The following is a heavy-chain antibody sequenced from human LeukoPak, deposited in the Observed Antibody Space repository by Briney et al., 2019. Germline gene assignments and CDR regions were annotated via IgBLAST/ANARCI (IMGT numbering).Heavy chain of an antibody. CDR3: ASSSSFHYYFDY. CDR2: IIPIFGTA. V-gene: IGHV1-69*13. J-gene: IGHJ4*02. D-gene: IGHD6-6*01. Sequence: SVNVSCNASAATFSSYTISRVRHAPGPGQELMGGIIPIFGTANYAQRFQGRVTTTADESTSTAYMELSSLRPEDTTVYYCASSSSFHYYFDYWGQGTLVTVSS. CDR1: AATFSSYT.